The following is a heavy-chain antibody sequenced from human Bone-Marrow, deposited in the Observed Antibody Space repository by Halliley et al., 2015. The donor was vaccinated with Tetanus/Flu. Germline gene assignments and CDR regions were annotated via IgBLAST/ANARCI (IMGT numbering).Heavy chain of an antibody. J-gene: IGHJ6*02. CDR1: GYGFNTYW. CDR2: IYPADATT. Sequence: VQLVQSGAEVKKPGESLKISCKGSGYGFNTYWIGWVRQMPGRGLEWMGIIYPADATTRYSPSFQGQVTISADKSISTAYLQWSSLKASDSAIYYCARHDSTPSGTYSSQFGVDLWGPGTTVTVSS. CDR3: ARHDSTPSGTYSSQFGVDL. D-gene: IGHD3-10*01. V-gene: IGHV5-51*01.